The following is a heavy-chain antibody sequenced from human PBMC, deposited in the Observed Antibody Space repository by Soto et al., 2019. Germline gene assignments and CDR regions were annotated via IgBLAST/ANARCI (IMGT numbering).Heavy chain of an antibody. D-gene: IGHD3-10*01. CDR1: GYTFTSYD. CDR2: MNPNSGNT. J-gene: IGHJ4*02. Sequence: ASVKVSCKASGYTFTSYDINWVRQATGQGLEWKGWMNPNSGNTGYAQKFQGRVTMTRNTSISTAYMELSSLRSEDTALFYCAREVPASYYGSGSYLVDYWGQGTLVTVSS. V-gene: IGHV1-8*01. CDR3: AREVPASYYGSGSYLVDY.